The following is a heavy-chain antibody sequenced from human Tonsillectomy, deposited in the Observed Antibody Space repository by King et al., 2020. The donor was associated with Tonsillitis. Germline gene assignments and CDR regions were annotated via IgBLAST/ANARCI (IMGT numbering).Heavy chain of an antibody. CDR2: IYPRDSET. J-gene: IGHJ4*02. CDR1: GHNFTKYW. D-gene: IGHD3-22*01. V-gene: IGHV5-51*03. Sequence: VQLVESGAEVKKPGESLKISCKGSGHNFTKYWIVCARQMPGKGLEGMDIIYPRDSETRYTPAFQGQVTISADKSISTAYLQWRSLKASDTAMYYCATRGGYYDREFWGQGTLVTVSS. CDR3: ATRGGYYDREF.